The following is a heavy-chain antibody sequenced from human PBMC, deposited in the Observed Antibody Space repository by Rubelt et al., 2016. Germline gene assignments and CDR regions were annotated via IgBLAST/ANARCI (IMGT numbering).Heavy chain of an antibody. Sequence: QVQLQQWGAGLLKPSETLSLTCAVYGGSVSGYFWTWIRQAPGKGLEWIGEVNYGGDGKYNPSLKSRVSISVDTSRNHFALTLSSVTAADTAVYFCARQRAYYFDYWGQGAQVTVSS. J-gene: IGHJ4*02. V-gene: IGHV4-34*01. CDR3: ARQRAYYFDY. CDR2: VNYGGDG. CDR1: GGSVSGYF.